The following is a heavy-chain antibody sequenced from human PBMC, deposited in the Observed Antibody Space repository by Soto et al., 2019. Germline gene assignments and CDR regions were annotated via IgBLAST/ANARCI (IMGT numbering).Heavy chain of an antibody. CDR3: XXARVLGGNWCDP. CDR2: MNPSSGNT. Sequence: QVQLVQSGAEVKKPGASVKVSCKASGYSFTSYDINWVRQAPGQGLEWMGWMNPSSGNTGYAQKFQGRVTMTRNTSITTAYMELSSLKXXXTXXXXXXXARVLGGNWCDPWGQGTLVIVSS. J-gene: IGHJ5*02. V-gene: IGHV1-8*01. CDR1: GYSFTSYD. D-gene: IGHD6-6*01.